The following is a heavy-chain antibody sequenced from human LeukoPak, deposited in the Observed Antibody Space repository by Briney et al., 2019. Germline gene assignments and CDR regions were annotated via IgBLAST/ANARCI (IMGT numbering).Heavy chain of an antibody. CDR1: GFTFSDYY. V-gene: IGHV3-11*01. D-gene: IGHD2-2*01. CDR2: ITNRGDTV. Sequence: GGSLRLSCAASGFTFSDYYMTWVRQAPGKGLEWLSYITNRGDTVFYADSVKGRFTVSRDNAKRSLYLQIESLRDDDTAVYHCALSSIHKDSYFGMDVWGKGTTVTVSS. CDR3: ALSSIHKDSYFGMDV. J-gene: IGHJ6*04.